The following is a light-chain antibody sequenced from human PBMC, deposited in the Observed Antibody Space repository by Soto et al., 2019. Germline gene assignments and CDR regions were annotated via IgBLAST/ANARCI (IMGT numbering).Light chain of an antibody. CDR3: QQYNSYSAA. CDR1: QSINNW. Sequence: IQVTKSAFTLSASLADRVTITCRASQSINNWLAWYQQKSGKAPKLLLYKASSLEGGVPSRFSGSESGTEFTLTISSLQPDDFATYYCQQYNSYSAAFGQGTKVDIK. CDR2: KAS. V-gene: IGKV1-5*03. J-gene: IGKJ1*01.